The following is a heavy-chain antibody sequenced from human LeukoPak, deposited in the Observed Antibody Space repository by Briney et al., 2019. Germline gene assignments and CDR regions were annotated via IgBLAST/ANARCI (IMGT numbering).Heavy chain of an antibody. D-gene: IGHD3-9*01. Sequence: ASVKVSCKASGYTFTSYYMHWVRQAPGQGLEWMGIINPSGGSTSYAQKFQGRVTMTRDTSTSTVYMELSGLRSEDTAVYYCAARRYDILTGYYQLDYWGQGTLVTVSS. J-gene: IGHJ4*02. CDR3: AARRYDILTGYYQLDY. V-gene: IGHV1-46*01. CDR1: GYTFTSYY. CDR2: INPSGGST.